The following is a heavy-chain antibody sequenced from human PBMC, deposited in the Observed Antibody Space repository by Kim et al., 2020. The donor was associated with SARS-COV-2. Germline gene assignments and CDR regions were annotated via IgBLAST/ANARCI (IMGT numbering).Heavy chain of an antibody. D-gene: IGHD3-10*01. CDR3: ARGVPITMVRGVIGFDY. V-gene: IGHV4-34*01. CDR2: INHSGST. J-gene: IGHJ4*02. Sequence: SETLSLTCAVYGGSFSGYYWSWIRQPPGKGLEWIGEINHSGSTNYNPSLKSRVTISVDTSKNQFSLKLSSVTAADTAVYYCARGVPITMVRGVIGFDYWGQGTLVTVSS. CDR1: GGSFSGYY.